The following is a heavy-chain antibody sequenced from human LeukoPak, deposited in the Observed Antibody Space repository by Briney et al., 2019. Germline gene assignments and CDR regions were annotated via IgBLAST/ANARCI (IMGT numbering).Heavy chain of an antibody. CDR2: TYSSGYT. D-gene: IGHD6-19*01. CDR3: AKRSPVAV. V-gene: IGHV3-66*04. Sequence: PGGSLRLSCAASGFIVSTNYMSWVRQAPGKGLEWISVTYSSGYTSYTDSVKGRFTIFGDNSKNTLFLQMNSLRDEDTAVYYCAKRSPVAVWGQGTLVTVSS. CDR1: GFIVSTNY. J-gene: IGHJ4*02.